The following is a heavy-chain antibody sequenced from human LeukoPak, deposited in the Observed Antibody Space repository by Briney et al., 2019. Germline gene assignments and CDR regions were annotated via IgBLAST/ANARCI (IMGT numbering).Heavy chain of an antibody. J-gene: IGHJ5*02. V-gene: IGHV4-34*01. CDR1: GGSFSTYY. Sequence: SETLSLTCAVYGGSFSTYYWSWIRQPPGKGLEWIGEINHSGSTNYNPSLKSRVTISVDTSKNQFSLKLSSVTAADTAVYYCARRSMVRGRFDPWGQGTLVTVSS. CDR2: INHSGST. D-gene: IGHD3-10*01. CDR3: ARRSMVRGRFDP.